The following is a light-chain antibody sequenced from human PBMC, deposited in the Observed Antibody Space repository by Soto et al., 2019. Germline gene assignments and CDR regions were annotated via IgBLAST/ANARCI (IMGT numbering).Light chain of an antibody. V-gene: IGKV1-39*01. CDR3: LQSYSTPYT. Sequence: DIQMTQSPSSLSASVGDRVTITCRASQNIRTHLNWYQQKPQKAPKLLIYGATNLQTEVPSRFSGSGSGTDFTLTISGLRPEDFATYSCLQSYSTPYTFGQGTRLEIK. J-gene: IGKJ2*01. CDR1: QNIRTH. CDR2: GAT.